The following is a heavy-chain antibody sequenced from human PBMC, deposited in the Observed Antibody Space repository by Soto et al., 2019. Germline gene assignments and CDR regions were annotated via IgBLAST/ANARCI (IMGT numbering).Heavy chain of an antibody. V-gene: IGHV4-31*03. CDR1: GGSIISGGYY. J-gene: IGHJ5*02. CDR2: IYYSGST. D-gene: IGHD3-16*02. Sequence: PSETLSLTCTVSGGSIISGGYYWIWIRQHPGKGLEWIGYIYYSGSTYYNPSLKSRVTISVDTSKNQFSLKLSSVTAADTAVYYCARDRYTRIDGWGQGTLVTVSS. CDR3: ARDRYTRIDG.